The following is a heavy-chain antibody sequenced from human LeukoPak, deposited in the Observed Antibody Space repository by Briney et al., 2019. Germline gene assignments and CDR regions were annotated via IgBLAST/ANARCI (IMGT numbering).Heavy chain of an antibody. V-gene: IGHV1-69*06. CDR3: AGAVADSSGGFDY. Sequence: SVKVSCKASGGTFSSYAISWVRQAPGQGLEWMGGIIPTFGTANYAQKFQGRVTITADKSTSTAYMELSSLRSEDTAVYYCAGAVADSSGGFDYWGQGTLVTVSS. D-gene: IGHD6-19*01. CDR1: GGTFSSYA. CDR2: IIPTFGTA. J-gene: IGHJ4*02.